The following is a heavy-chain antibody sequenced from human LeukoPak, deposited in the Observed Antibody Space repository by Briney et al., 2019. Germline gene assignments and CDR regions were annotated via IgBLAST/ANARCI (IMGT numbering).Heavy chain of an antibody. CDR2: IYHSGST. V-gene: IGHV4-38-2*02. CDR1: GYSISGGYY. D-gene: IGHD3-9*01. J-gene: IGHJ5*02. CDR3: ARPLRYFDPSSFDP. Sequence: SETLSLTCTVSGYSISGGYYWGWIRQPPGKGLEWIGSIYHSGSTYYNPSLKSRVTISVDTSKNQFSLKLSSVTAADTAVYYCARPLRYFDPSSFDPWGQGTLVTVSS.